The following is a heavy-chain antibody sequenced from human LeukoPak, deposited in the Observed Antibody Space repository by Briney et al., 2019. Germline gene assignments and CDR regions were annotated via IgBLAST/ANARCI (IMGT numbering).Heavy chain of an antibody. J-gene: IGHJ4*02. CDR3: AKRSISGYSSSWYYFDY. V-gene: IGHV3-23*05. CDR2: IAHSGTST. Sequence: GGSLRLSCAASGFTFSSYAMGWVRQAPGKGLGWVSAIAHSGTSTYYADSVKGRFTISRDNSKNTLFLQMNSLRAEDTAVYYCAKRSISGYSSSWYYFDYWGQGTLVTVSS. D-gene: IGHD6-13*01. CDR1: GFTFSSYA.